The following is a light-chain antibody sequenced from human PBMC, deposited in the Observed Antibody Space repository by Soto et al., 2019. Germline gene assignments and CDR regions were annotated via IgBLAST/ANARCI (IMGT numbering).Light chain of an antibody. CDR1: SSDIGAYNH. CDR2: EVS. V-gene: IGLV2-14*01. Sequence: QSALTQPASVSGSPGQSITISCTGTSSDIGAYNHVSWYQQNPGKAHQLIIYEVSNRPSGLSNRFSASKSGNAASLTISGLQAEDEADYFCCSFTTSSTLVFGTGTKLTVL. J-gene: IGLJ1*01. CDR3: CSFTTSSTLV.